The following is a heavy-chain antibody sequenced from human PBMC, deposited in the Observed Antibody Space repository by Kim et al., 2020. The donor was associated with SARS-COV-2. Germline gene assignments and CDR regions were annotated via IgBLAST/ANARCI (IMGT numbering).Heavy chain of an antibody. V-gene: IGHV1-2*02. CDR2: INPNDGGT. Sequence: ASVKVSCKASGYTFTGYYIHWVRQAPGQGLEWVGWINPNDGGTKYPQKFQDRVAMTRDTSITTAYLEFRRLRSDDTAVYYCARLPGLATYYDFWSGDGVDVWGQGTMVTVSS. CDR3: ARLPGLATYYDFWSGDGVDV. CDR1: GYTFTGYY. D-gene: IGHD3-3*01. J-gene: IGHJ6*02.